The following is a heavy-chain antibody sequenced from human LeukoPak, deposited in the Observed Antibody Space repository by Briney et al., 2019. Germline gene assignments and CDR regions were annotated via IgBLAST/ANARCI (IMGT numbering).Heavy chain of an antibody. Sequence: GGSLRLSCAASGFTFSSYAMSWVRQAPGKGLEWVSAISGSGGSTYYADSVKGRFTISRDNSKNTLNLQMNSLRAEDTAVYYCARDQSIYYYYGMDVWGQGTTVTVSS. J-gene: IGHJ6*02. D-gene: IGHD6-6*01. V-gene: IGHV3-23*01. CDR1: GFTFSSYA. CDR3: ARDQSIYYYYGMDV. CDR2: ISGSGGST.